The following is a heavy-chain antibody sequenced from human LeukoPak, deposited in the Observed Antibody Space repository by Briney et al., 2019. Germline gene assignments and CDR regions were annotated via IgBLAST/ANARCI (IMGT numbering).Heavy chain of an antibody. CDR3: ARSFYTMIVVVSDYYGMDV. CDR1: GYTFTGYY. V-gene: IGHV1-46*01. J-gene: IGHJ6*02. Sequence: ASVKVSCKASGYTFTGYYMHWVRQAPGQGLEWMGIINPSGGSTSYAQKFQGRVTMTRDTSTSTVYMELSSLRSEDTAVYYCARSFYTMIVVVSDYYGMDVWGQGTTVTVSS. D-gene: IGHD3-22*01. CDR2: INPSGGST.